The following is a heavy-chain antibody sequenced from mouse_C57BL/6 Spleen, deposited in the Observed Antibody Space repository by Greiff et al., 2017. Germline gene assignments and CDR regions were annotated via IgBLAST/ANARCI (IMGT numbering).Heavy chain of an antibody. V-gene: IGHV1-55*01. Sequence: VQLQQPGAELVKPGASVKMSCKASGYTFTSYWITWVKQRPGQGLEWIGDIYPGSGSTNYNEKFKSKATLTVDTSSSTAYMQLSSLTSEDSAVYYCAREAHYYGSSSYYFDYWGQGTTLTVSS. CDR1: GYTFTSYW. D-gene: IGHD1-1*01. CDR3: AREAHYYGSSSYYFDY. CDR2: IYPGSGST. J-gene: IGHJ2*01.